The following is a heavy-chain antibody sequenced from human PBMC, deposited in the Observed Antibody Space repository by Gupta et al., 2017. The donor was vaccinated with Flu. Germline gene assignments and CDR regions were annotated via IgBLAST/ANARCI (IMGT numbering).Heavy chain of an antibody. CDR3: AREANCDEGCCHLDY. Sequence: SHSCVRFGVDFGRFWLHWARQVPGEGLVWVSRLDSYGTTLYADPVKGRFTSSRDNAKHTLSLEMDSLSVEDTGVYFCAREANCDEGCCHLDYWGQGSLVTVSP. CDR1: GVDFGRFW. D-gene: IGHD2-15*01. CDR2: LDSYGTT. J-gene: IGHJ4*02. V-gene: IGHV3-74*03.